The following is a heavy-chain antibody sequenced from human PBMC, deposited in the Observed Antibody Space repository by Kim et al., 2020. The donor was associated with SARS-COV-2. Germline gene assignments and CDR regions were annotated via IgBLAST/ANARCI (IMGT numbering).Heavy chain of an antibody. V-gene: IGHV4-59*01. CDR3: ARGRLLWFGELSYYYYYGMDV. J-gene: IGHJ6*02. CDR2: IYYSGST. Sequence: SETLSLTCTVSGGSISSYYWSWIRQPPGKGLEWIGYIYYSGSTNYNPSLKSRVTISVDTSKNQFSLKLSSVTAADTAVYYCARGRLLWFGELSYYYYYGMDVWGQGTTVTVSS. CDR1: GGSISSYY. D-gene: IGHD3-10*01.